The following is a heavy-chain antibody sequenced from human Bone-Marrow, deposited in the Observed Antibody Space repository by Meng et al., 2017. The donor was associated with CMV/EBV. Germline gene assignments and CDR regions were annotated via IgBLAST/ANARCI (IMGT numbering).Heavy chain of an antibody. CDR1: GFTFSSYW. Sequence: GESLKISCAASGFTFSSYWMSWVRQAPGKGLEWVANIKQDGSEKYYVDSVKGRFTISRDNAKNSLYLQMNSLRAEDTAVDYCARDDPWELPWDYWGQGTLVTVSS. V-gene: IGHV3-7*01. CDR2: IKQDGSEK. CDR3: ARDDPWELPWDY. D-gene: IGHD1-26*01. J-gene: IGHJ4*02.